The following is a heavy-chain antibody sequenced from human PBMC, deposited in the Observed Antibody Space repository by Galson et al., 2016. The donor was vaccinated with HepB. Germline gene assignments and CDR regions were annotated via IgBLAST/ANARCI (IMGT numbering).Heavy chain of an antibody. CDR3: ARPSSSSWAFDY. CDR2: ISYDGRNE. V-gene: IGHV3-30*03. D-gene: IGHD6-6*01. J-gene: IGHJ4*02. CDR1: GFTFNKYG. Sequence: SLRLSCAASGFTFNKYGMHWVRQAPDKGLEWVAVISYDGRNEYYGDSVKGRFTISRDNSKNSVYLQINSLRAEDTAVYYCARPSSSSWAFDYWGQGTLVTVSS.